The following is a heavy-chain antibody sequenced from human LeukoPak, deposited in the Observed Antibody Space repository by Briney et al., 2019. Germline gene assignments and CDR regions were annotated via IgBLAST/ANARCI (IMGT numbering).Heavy chain of an antibody. V-gene: IGHV3-30*03. Sequence: QPGGSLRLSCAASGFTFSSYGMHWVRQAPGKGLEWVAVISYDGSNKYYADSVKGRFTISRDNSKNTLYLQMNSLRAEDTAVYYCARGFLISYFDYWGQGTLVTVSS. D-gene: IGHD3-10*01. CDR3: ARGFLISYFDY. CDR2: ISYDGSNK. J-gene: IGHJ4*02. CDR1: GFTFSSYG.